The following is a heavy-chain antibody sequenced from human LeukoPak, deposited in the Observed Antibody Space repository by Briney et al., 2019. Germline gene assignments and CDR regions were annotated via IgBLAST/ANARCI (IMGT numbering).Heavy chain of an antibody. CDR1: GFTFSSYW. V-gene: IGHV3-7*01. D-gene: IGHD2-2*01. J-gene: IGHJ4*02. CDR2: IKQDGSEA. Sequence: GGSLRLSCAASGFTFSSYWMSWVRQAPGKGLEWVGNIKQDGSEAYFVDSVEGRFTISRDNAKNSLYLQMNNLRAEDTAVYYCARDAMSRTADYWGQGTLVTVSS. CDR3: ARDAMSRTADY.